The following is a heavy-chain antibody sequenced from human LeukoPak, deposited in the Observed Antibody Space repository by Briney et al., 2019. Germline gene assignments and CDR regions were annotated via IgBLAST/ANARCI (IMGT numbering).Heavy chain of an antibody. CDR3: ARYKWMEGLGFDS. CDR2: IYYSGST. Sequence: KASETLSLTCTVSGYSISSGYDWSWIRQPPGRGLEWIGYIYYSGSTSYNPSLKSRVTISMDTSKNQFSLKLSSVTAADTAVYYCARYKWMEGLGFDSWGQGTLVTVSS. J-gene: IGHJ4*02. V-gene: IGHV4-61*01. CDR1: GYSISSGYD. D-gene: IGHD1-20*01.